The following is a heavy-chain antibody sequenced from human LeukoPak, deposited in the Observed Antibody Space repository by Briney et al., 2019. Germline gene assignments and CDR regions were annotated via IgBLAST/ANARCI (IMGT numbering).Heavy chain of an antibody. CDR2: IYTSGST. CDR1: GGSISSYY. V-gene: IGHV4-4*07. CDR3: ARESTAFGATHYIVYYFDY. J-gene: IGHJ4*02. D-gene: IGHD1-26*01. Sequence: PSETLSFTCTVSGGSISSYYWSWIRQPAGKGLEWIGRIYTSGSTNYNPSLKSRVTMSVDTSKNQFSLKLSSVTAADTAVYYCARESTAFGATHYIVYYFDYWGQGTLVTVSS.